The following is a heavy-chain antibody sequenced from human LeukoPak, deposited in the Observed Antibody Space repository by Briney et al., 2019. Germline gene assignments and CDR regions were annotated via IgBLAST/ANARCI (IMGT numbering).Heavy chain of an antibody. V-gene: IGHV1-2*04. CDR3: ARARQVAQLWPLDY. D-gene: IGHD5-18*01. CDR2: INPNSGGT. CDR1: GYTFTGYY. J-gene: IGHJ4*02. Sequence: VASVKVSCKASGYTFTGYYMHWVRQAPGQGLEWMGWINPNSGGTNYAQKFQGWVTMTRDTSISTAYMELSRLRSDDTAVYYCARARQVAQLWPLDYWGQGTLVTVSS.